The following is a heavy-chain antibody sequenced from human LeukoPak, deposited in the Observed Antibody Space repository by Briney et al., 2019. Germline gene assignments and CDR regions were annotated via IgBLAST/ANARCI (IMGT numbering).Heavy chain of an antibody. V-gene: IGHV3-30-3*01. D-gene: IGHD3-10*01. J-gene: IGHJ4*02. CDR3: ARDSDTFGALDY. Sequence: GGSLRLSCAASTFTFSSYAMHWVRQAPGKGLEWVAVISFDGSKDYFADSVKGRFTISRDNSKNTMYLHMNSLRLEDTAVYYCARDSDTFGALDYWGQGTLVTVSS. CDR1: TFTFSSYA. CDR2: ISFDGSKD.